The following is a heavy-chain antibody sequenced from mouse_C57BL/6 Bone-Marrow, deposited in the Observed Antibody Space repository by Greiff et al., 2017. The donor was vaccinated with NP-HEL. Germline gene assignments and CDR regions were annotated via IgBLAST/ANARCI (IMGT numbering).Heavy chain of an antibody. CDR1: GFTFSSYA. J-gene: IGHJ4*01. Sequence: EVMLVESGGGLVKPGGSLKLSCAASGFTFSSYAMSWVRQTPEKRLEWVATISDGGSYTYYPDNVKGRFTISRDNAKNNLYLQMSHLKSEDTAMYYCARLDSLYYYGYYYAMDYWGQGTSVTVSS. V-gene: IGHV5-4*03. CDR2: ISDGGSYT. CDR3: ARLDSLYYYGYYYAMDY. D-gene: IGHD1-1*01.